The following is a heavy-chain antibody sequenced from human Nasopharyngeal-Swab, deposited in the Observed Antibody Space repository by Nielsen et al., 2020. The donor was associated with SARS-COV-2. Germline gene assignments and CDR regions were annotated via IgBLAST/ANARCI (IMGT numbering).Heavy chain of an antibody. CDR2: IKSKTDGGTT. V-gene: IGHV3-15*01. CDR3: ARTNDYYDSSGYPY. Sequence: GESLKISCAASGFTFSNAWMSWVRQAPGKGLEWVGRIKSKTDGGTTDYAAPVKGRFTISRDDSKNTLYLQMNSLKTEDTAVYYCARTNDYYDSSGYPYWGQGTLVTVSS. J-gene: IGHJ4*02. CDR1: GFTFSNAW. D-gene: IGHD3-22*01.